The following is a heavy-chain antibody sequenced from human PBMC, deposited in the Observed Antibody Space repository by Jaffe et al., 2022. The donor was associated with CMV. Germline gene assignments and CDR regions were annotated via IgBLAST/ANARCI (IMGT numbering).Heavy chain of an antibody. CDR2: IYYSGST. CDR1: GGSISSSSYY. D-gene: IGHD6-13*01. V-gene: IGHV4-39*01. Sequence: QLQLQESGPGLVKPSETLSLTCTVSGGSISSSSYYWGWIRQPPGKGLEWIGSIYYSGSTYYNPSLKSRVTISVDTSKNQFSLKLSSVTAADTAVYYCARWGEMSGSSWLPENWFDPWGQGTLVTVSS. CDR3: ARWGEMSGSSWLPENWFDP. J-gene: IGHJ5*02.